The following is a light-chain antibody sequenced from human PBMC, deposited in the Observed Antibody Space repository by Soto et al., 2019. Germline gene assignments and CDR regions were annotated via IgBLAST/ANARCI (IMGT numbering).Light chain of an antibody. CDR2: EVS. Sequence: QSVLTQPPSASGSPGQSVTISCTGTSSDVGGYNYVSWYQQYLGKVPTLMIYEVSKRPSGVHDRFSGSKSGNAASLTVSGLRSEEAADSYCSSYAGDNVVFSEGTKLTVL. CDR1: SSDVGGYNY. CDR3: SSYAGDNVV. V-gene: IGLV2-8*01. J-gene: IGLJ2*01.